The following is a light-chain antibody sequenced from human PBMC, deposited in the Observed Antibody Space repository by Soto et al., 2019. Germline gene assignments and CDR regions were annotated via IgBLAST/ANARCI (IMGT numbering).Light chain of an antibody. CDR3: EQYGSSPPYT. CDR1: QSVSNNY. V-gene: IGKV3-20*01. J-gene: IGKJ2*01. CDR2: GSS. Sequence: EVVLTQSPGTLSLSPGERATLSCRASQSVSNNYLAWYQQKPGQSPKLLIFGSSDRATGIPDRFSGSGSGTDFTLTISSLEPADFAVYYCEQYGSSPPYTFGQGTKLEIE.